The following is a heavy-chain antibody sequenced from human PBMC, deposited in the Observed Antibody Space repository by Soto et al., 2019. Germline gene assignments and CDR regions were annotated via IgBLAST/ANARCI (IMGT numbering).Heavy chain of an antibody. Sequence: EVQLLESGGGLVQPGGSLRLSCAASGFTFSSYAMSWVRQAPGKGLEWVSAISGSGGSTYYADSVKGRFTISRDNSKNTLYLQMNSLRAEDTAVYYCAKNYGDYLPYYYYGMDVWGQGTTLTVSS. CDR3: AKNYGDYLPYYYYGMDV. J-gene: IGHJ6*02. CDR2: ISGSGGST. D-gene: IGHD4-17*01. V-gene: IGHV3-23*01. CDR1: GFTFSSYA.